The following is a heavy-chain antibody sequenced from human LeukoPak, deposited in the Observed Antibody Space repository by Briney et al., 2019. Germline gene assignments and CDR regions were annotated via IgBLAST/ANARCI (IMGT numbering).Heavy chain of an antibody. CDR2: IIPIFGTA. J-gene: IGHJ4*02. V-gene: IGHV1-69*13. Sequence: VASVKVSCKASGGTFSSYAISWVRQAPGQGLEWMGGIIPIFGTANYAQKFQGRVTITADESTSTAYMELSSLRSEDTAVYYCARDNGWSADFWGQGTLVTVSS. D-gene: IGHD2-15*01. CDR1: GGTFSSYA. CDR3: ARDNGWSADF.